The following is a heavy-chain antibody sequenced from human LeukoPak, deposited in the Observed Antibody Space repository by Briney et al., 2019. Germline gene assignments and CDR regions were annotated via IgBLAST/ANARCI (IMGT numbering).Heavy chain of an antibody. CDR3: ARIGYSGYNFDY. J-gene: IGHJ4*02. CDR2: INQDGSGK. D-gene: IGHD5-12*01. CDR1: GFTSSSYW. Sequence: PGGSLRLSCAASGFTSSSYWMSWVRQAPGKGLEWVANINQDGSGKYYVDSVKGRFTISRDNAKNSLYLQMNSLRAEDTAVYYCARIGYSGYNFDYWGQGTLVTVSS. V-gene: IGHV3-7*01.